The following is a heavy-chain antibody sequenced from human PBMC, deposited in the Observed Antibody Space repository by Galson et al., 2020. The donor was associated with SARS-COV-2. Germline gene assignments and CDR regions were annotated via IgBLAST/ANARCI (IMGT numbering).Heavy chain of an antibody. CDR3: TTTKPDIVVVPAGLFYYYYGMDV. D-gene: IGHD2-2*01. J-gene: IGHJ6*02. CDR2: IKSKTDGGTT. Sequence: GGSLRLSCAASGFTFSNAWMSWVRQAPGKGLEWFGRIKSKTDGGTTDYAAPVKGRFTISRDDSKNTLYLQMNSLKTEDTAVYYCTTTKPDIVVVPAGLFYYYYGMDVWGQGTTVTVSS. CDR1: GFTFSNAW. V-gene: IGHV3-15*01.